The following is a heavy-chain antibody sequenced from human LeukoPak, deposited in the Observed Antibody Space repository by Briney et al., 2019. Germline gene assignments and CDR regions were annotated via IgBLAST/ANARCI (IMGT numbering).Heavy chain of an antibody. J-gene: IGHJ4*02. CDR2: INHSGST. Sequence: SETLSLTCAVYGGSFSGYHWSWIRQPPGKGLEWIGEINHSGSTNYNPSLKSRVTISVDKSKNQFSLKLSSVTAADTAVYYCARWGYYYDGSGLDYWGQGTLVTVSS. D-gene: IGHD3-22*01. V-gene: IGHV4-34*01. CDR1: GGSFSGYH. CDR3: ARWGYYYDGSGLDY.